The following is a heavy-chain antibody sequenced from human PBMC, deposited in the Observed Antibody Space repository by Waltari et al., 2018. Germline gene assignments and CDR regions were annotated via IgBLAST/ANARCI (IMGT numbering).Heavy chain of an antibody. D-gene: IGHD6-13*01. Sequence: QVQLVQSGAEVKKPGSSVKVSCKASGGTFSSYAISWVRQAPGQGLEWMGGIIPIFGTANYAQKCQGRVTITTDESTSTAYMELGSLRSEDTAVYYCARGIAAAGTEYNWFDPWGQGTLVTVSS. J-gene: IGHJ5*02. CDR3: ARGIAAAGTEYNWFDP. CDR1: GGTFSSYA. V-gene: IGHV1-69*05. CDR2: IIPIFGTA.